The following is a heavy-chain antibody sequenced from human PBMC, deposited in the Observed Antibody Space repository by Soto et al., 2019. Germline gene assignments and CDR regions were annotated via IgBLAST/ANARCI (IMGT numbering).Heavy chain of an antibody. J-gene: IGHJ2*01. V-gene: IGHV3-21*01. CDR1: GLTFSSYC. Sequence: VGSLILSCAASGLTFSSYCMNWVSQAPGKGLEWVSSISSSSSYIYYADSVKGRFTISRDNAKNSLYLQMNSLRAEDTAVYYCARGFTPYWYFDLWGRGTLVTVSS. CDR3: ARGFTPYWYFDL. CDR2: ISSSSSYI.